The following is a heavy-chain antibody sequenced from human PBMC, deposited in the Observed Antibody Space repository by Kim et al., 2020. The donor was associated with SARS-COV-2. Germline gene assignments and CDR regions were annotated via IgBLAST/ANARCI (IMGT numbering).Heavy chain of an antibody. J-gene: IGHJ4*02. D-gene: IGHD3-22*01. CDR3: AGLVVIKLYYFDY. V-gene: IGHV3-23*01. Sequence: YADSVKGRYTISRDSSQTTRYLQMNGLRAEDTAVYYCAGLVVIKLYYFDYWGQGTLVTVSS.